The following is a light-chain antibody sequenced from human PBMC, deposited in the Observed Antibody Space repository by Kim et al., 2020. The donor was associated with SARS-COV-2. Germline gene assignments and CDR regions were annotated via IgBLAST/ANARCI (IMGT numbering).Light chain of an antibody. J-gene: IGKJ1*01. CDR1: QAIRID. Sequence: ASLGDTVTLACRASQAIRIDLGLYQQKPGKAPKVLIAAASILQTGVPSRFSGSGSGTDFTLTINSLQPEDFATYYCLQDYTYPWTFGQGTKVDIK. V-gene: IGKV1-6*01. CDR3: LQDYTYPWT. CDR2: AAS.